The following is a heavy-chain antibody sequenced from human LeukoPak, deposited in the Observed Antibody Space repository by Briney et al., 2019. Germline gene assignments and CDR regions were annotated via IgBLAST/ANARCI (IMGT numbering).Heavy chain of an antibody. CDR1: GFTFSNYA. CDR2: ITGSSGST. CDR3: AKWGDYDVLTGYYVSDY. D-gene: IGHD3-9*01. J-gene: IGHJ4*02. V-gene: IGHV3-23*01. Sequence: GGSLRHSCAASGFTFSNYAMSWVRQAPGKGLEWVSAITGSSGSTYYADSVKGRFTISRDNSKNTLYLQMNSLRAEDTAVYYCAKWGDYDVLTGYYVSDYWGQGTLVTVSS.